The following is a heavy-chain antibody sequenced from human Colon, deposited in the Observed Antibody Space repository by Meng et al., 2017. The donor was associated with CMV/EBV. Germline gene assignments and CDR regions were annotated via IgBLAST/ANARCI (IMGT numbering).Heavy chain of an antibody. CDR3: ARDNIMRGYSLSWFDP. CDR2: IYHSGST. D-gene: IGHD3-22*01. V-gene: IGHV4-4*02. Sequence: SGGSISSSDWWSWVRQTPGKGLEWIGEIYHSGSTNYNPSLKSRVSMSVDKSKNHFSLNLSSVTAADTAVYYCARDNIMRGYSLSWFDPWGQGTLVTVS. J-gene: IGHJ5*02. CDR1: GGSISSSDW.